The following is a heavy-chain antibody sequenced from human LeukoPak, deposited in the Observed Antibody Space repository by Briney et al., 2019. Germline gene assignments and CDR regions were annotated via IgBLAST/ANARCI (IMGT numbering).Heavy chain of an antibody. CDR3: ARLSSGTVDY. V-gene: IGHV4-59*08. CDR1: GGSISSYY. Sequence: SETLSLTCTVSGGSISSYYWSWIRQPPGKGLEWIGYMYYNGRTNYNPSLKSRVTISIDTSRDQSSLKLSSVTAADTAVYYCARLSSGTVDYWGQGTLVTVSS. J-gene: IGHJ4*02. CDR2: MYYNGRT. D-gene: IGHD6-13*01.